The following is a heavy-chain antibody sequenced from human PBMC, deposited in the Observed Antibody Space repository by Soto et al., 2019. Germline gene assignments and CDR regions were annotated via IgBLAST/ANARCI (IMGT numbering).Heavy chain of an antibody. Sequence: EVQLVESGGGLVQPGGSLRLSCAASGFTFSSYSMNWVRQAPGKGLEWVSYISSSSSTIYYADSVKGRFTISRDNAKNTLHLQMNSLRNEETAVYYCARVGGSYPIVGGSYKYWGQVTLVTVSS. CDR3: ARVGGSYPIVGGSYKY. V-gene: IGHV3-48*02. D-gene: IGHD1-26*01. CDR1: GFTFSSYS. J-gene: IGHJ4*02. CDR2: ISSSSSTI.